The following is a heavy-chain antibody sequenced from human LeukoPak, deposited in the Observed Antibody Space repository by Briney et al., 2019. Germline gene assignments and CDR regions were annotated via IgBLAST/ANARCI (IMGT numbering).Heavy chain of an antibody. J-gene: IGHJ4*02. CDR2: IYTSGST. Sequence: SETLSLTCTVSGGSISSYYWSWIRQPPGKGLEWIGRIYTSGSTNYNPSLKSRVTMSVDTSKNQFSLKLSSVTAADTAVYYCASLNYDSSGFFDYWGQGTLVTVSS. CDR1: GGSISSYY. V-gene: IGHV4-4*07. CDR3: ASLNYDSSGFFDY. D-gene: IGHD3-22*01.